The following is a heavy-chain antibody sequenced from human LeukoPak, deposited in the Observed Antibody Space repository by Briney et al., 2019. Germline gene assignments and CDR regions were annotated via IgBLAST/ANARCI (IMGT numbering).Heavy chain of an antibody. Sequence: GGSLRLSCAASGFIFSSYAMSWVRQAPGKGLEWVSAISGSGGSTYYADSVKGRFTSSRDNSKNTLYLQMNSLRAEDTAVYYCARGRGLPVRPPNEGFLDYWGRGTLVTVSS. CDR2: ISGSGGST. J-gene: IGHJ4*02. V-gene: IGHV3-23*01. CDR3: ARGRGLPVRPPNEGFLDY. CDR1: GFIFSSYA. D-gene: IGHD6-6*01.